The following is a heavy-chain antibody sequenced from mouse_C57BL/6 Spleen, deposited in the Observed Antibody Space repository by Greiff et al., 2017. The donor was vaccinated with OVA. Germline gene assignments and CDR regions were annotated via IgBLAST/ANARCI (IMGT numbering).Heavy chain of an antibody. D-gene: IGHD1-1*01. V-gene: IGHV2-2*01. CDR1: VFSLTSYG. CDR3: ARFTTVVPWYFDV. J-gene: IGHJ1*03. CDR2: IWSGGST. Sequence: VTLVESGPGLFPPSPLLSLPFPFSVFSLTSYGVHWVRQSPGKGLEWLGVIWSGGSTDYNAAFISRLSISKDNSKSQVFFKMNSLQADDTAIYYCARFTTVVPWYFDVWGTGTTVTVSS.